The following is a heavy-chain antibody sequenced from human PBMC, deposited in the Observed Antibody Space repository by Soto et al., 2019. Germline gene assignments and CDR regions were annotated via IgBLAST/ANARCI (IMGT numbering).Heavy chain of an antibody. J-gene: IGHJ5*02. D-gene: IGHD6-13*01. Sequence: QVQLVQSGAEVKKPGSSVKVSCKASGGTFSSYAISWVRQAPGQGLEWMGGIIPIFGTANYAQKFQGRVTITADESTSTAYMELSSLRSEDKAVYYCARYEGIAAAGTNWFDPCGQGTLVTVSS. CDR3: ARYEGIAAAGTNWFDP. CDR2: IIPIFGTA. CDR1: GGTFSSYA. V-gene: IGHV1-69*01.